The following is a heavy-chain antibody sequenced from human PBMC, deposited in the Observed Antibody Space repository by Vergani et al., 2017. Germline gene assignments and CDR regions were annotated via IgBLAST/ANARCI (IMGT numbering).Heavy chain of an antibody. D-gene: IGHD3-9*01. V-gene: IGHV4-38-2*02. CDR2: IYQSGST. CDR3: ARSYDILTGPPRAFDY. CDR1: GYSISSGYY. J-gene: IGHJ4*02. Sequence: QVQLQESGPGLVKPSETLSLTCTDSGYSISSGYYWGCIRQPPGKGLEWIGRIYQSGSTYYNPSLKSRVTISVATSKNQFSLKLSSVTAADTAVYYFARSYDILTGPPRAFDYWGQGTLVTVSS.